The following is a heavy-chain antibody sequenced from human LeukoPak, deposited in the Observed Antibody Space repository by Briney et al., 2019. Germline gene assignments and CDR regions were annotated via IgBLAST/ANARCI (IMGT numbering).Heavy chain of an antibody. CDR2: INHSGST. J-gene: IGHJ6*02. D-gene: IGHD3-10*01. CDR3: ARGTKPKITMVRGALYGMDV. V-gene: IGHV4-34*01. CDR1: GGSFSGYY. Sequence: SETLSLTCAVYGGSFSGYYWSWIRQPPGNGLEWIGEINHSGSTNYNPSLKSRVTISVDTSKNQFSLKLSSVTAADTAVYYCARGTKPKITMVRGALYGMDVWGQGTTVTVSS.